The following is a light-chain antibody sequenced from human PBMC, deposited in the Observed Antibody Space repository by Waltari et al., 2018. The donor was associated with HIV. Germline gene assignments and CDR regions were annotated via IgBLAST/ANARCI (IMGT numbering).Light chain of an antibody. V-gene: IGLV3-21*02. Sequence: YVLTQQPSVSVAPGQTARMTCAANNIGRKNVHWYQQRPGQAPLLVVYDDSQRPSGIPERFSGSNSGDTATLIISRVEAGDEADYYCQVLYITGDHPFGGGTKLTVL. CDR1: NIGRKN. J-gene: IGLJ2*01. CDR3: QVLYITGDHP. CDR2: DDS.